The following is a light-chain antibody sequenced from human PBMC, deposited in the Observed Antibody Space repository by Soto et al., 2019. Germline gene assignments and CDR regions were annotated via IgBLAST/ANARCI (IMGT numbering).Light chain of an antibody. Sequence: QPVLTQPPSASASLGASVTLTCTLSSGYSNYKVDWYHQRPGKGPRFVMRVGNGGIVGSKGGGIPDRFSVLGSGLNRYPTNQNLQEGDESGYLFGADPGSGRNFGRFGGGTKL. J-gene: IGLJ2*01. CDR2: VGNGGIVG. CDR3: GADPGSGRNFGR. V-gene: IGLV9-49*01. CDR1: SGYSNYK.